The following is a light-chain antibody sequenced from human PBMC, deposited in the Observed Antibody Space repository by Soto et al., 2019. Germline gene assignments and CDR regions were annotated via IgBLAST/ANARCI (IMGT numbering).Light chain of an antibody. Sequence: DIQMTQSPSTLSASVGDTVTITCRASQNIGRWLAWYQQKPGKAPKLLIYDASNLESGVPSRISGSGSGTEFTLTISSLQPDDFAIYYCQQFTSYSSLTFGPGTKVHIK. V-gene: IGKV1-5*01. CDR3: QQFTSYSSLT. J-gene: IGKJ3*01. CDR1: QNIGRW. CDR2: DAS.